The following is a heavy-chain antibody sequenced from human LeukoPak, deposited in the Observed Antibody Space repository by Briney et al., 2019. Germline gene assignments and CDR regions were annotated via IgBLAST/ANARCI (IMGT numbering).Heavy chain of an antibody. J-gene: IGHJ6*02. CDR2: IYAGGST. CDR1: GFTVSNNY. Sequence: GGSLRLSCAASGFTVSNNYMSWVRQAPGKGLEWVSLIYAGGSTYYADSVRGRFTISRDNSKNTLYLQMNSLRVEDTAVFYCVRPKHSSTSWLHYGMDVWGQGTTVIVSS. CDR3: VRPKHSSTSWLHYGMDV. V-gene: IGHV3-66*04. D-gene: IGHD2-2*01.